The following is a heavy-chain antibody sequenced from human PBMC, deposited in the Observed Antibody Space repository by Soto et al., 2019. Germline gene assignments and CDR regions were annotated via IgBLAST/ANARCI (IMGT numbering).Heavy chain of an antibody. CDR1: GFTFSSYS. V-gene: IGHV3-48*01. D-gene: IGHD6-6*01. CDR3: ARGRGIAARDSPFFEY. Sequence: GALRLSCAASGFTFSSYSMNWVRQAPGKGLEWVSYISSSSSTIYYSDSVKGRFTISRDNAKNSLYLQMNSLRAEDTAVYYCARGRGIAARDSPFFEYWGQGTLVTVSS. CDR2: ISSSSSTI. J-gene: IGHJ4*02.